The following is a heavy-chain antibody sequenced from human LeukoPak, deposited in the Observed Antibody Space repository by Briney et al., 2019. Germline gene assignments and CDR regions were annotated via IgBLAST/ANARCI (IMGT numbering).Heavy chain of an antibody. D-gene: IGHD1-1*01. J-gene: IGHJ3*02. CDR1: GFSFTTYT. V-gene: IGHV3-21*01. CDR2: ITSSTSCI. Sequence: GGSLRLSCAVSGFSFTTYTMDWVCQAPGQGLEWLSSITSSTSCIYYANSVKGRFTISRDNAKNSLYLQMNGLRAEDTAVYYCARDSGGRRDAFDIWGQGTMVTVSS. CDR3: ARDSGGRRDAFDI.